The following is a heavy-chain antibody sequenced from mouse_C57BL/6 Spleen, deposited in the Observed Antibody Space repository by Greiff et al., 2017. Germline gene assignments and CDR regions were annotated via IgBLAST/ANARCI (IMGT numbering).Heavy chain of an antibody. V-gene: IGHV1-18*01. Sequence: VQLQQSGPELVKPGASVKISCKASGYTFTDYYMDWVKQSHGKSLEWIGDINPNNGGTIYNQKFKGKATLTVDKSSSTAYMELRSLTSEDTAVYYCARRGHYYGSSLYYAMDYWGQGTSVTVSS. J-gene: IGHJ4*01. D-gene: IGHD1-1*01. CDR2: INPNNGGT. CDR1: GYTFTDYY. CDR3: ARRGHYYGSSLYYAMDY.